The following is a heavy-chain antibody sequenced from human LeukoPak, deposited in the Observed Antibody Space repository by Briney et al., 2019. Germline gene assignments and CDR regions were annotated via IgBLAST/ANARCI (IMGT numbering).Heavy chain of an antibody. CDR2: IRPDGSHI. J-gene: IGHJ4*02. CDR1: GGSISSNG. CDR3: LREVDWKYAFDY. D-gene: IGHD1-7*01. V-gene: IGHV3-33*07. Sequence: LSLTCTVSGGSISSNGYYWGWIRQPPGKGLEWVAVIRPDGSHISYVNPVKGRFTISRDNSNNMLYLQMSSLRAEDTALYYCLREVDWKYAFDYWGRGTLVTVSS.